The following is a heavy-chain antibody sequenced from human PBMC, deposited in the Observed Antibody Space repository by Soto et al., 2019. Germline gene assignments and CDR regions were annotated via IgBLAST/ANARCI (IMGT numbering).Heavy chain of an antibody. V-gene: IGHV4-61*01. J-gene: IGHJ4*02. CDR2: IYYSGST. Sequence: TSETLSLTCTVSGGSVSSGSYYWSWIRQPPGKGLEWIGYIYYSGSTNYNPSLKSRVTISVDTSKNQFSLKLSSVTAADTAVYYCASSRNLRWYYYWGQGTLVTVSS. CDR3: ASSRNLRWYYY. CDR1: GGSVSSGSYY. D-gene: IGHD2-15*01.